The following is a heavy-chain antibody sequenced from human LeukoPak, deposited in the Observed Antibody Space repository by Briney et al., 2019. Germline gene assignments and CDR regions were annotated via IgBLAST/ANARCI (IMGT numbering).Heavy chain of an antibody. Sequence: SSETLSLTCTVSGGSISSYYWSWIRQPPGKGLEWIGYIYYSGSTNYNPSLKSRVTISVDTSKNQFSLKLSSVTAADTAVYYCAREHYYDSSGYHDYWGQGTLVTVSS. CDR1: GGSISSYY. D-gene: IGHD3-22*01. V-gene: IGHV4-59*01. J-gene: IGHJ4*02. CDR2: IYYSGST. CDR3: AREHYYDSSGYHDY.